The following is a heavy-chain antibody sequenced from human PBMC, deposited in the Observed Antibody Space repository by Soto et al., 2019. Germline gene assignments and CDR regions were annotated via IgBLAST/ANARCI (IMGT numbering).Heavy chain of an antibody. V-gene: IGHV4-31*03. Sequence: QVQLQESGPGLVKPSQTLSLTCTVSGGSISSGGYYWGWIRQPPGKGLEWIGYIYYSGSTYYNPCPRSRVPISVHASENQVCVKRGSGRAADTAVYDCARESGTTGPHCLWGQGTMVHVSS. CDR1: GGSISSGGYY. D-gene: IGHD1-1*01. CDR2: IYYSGST. CDR3: ARESGTTGPHCL. J-gene: IGHJ3*01.